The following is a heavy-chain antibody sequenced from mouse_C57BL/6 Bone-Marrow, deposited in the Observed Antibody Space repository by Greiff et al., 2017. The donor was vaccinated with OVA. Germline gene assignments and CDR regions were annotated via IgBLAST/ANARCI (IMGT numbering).Heavy chain of an antibody. CDR1: GFTFSDAW. CDR3: TRDSSGYVWFAY. Sequence: EVQLVESGGGLVQPGGSMKLSCAASGFTFSDAWMDWVRQSPEKGLEWVAEIRNKANNHATYYAESVKGRFTISRDDSKSSVYLQMNSLRAEDTGIYYCTRDSSGYVWFAYWGQGTLVTVSA. D-gene: IGHD3-2*02. V-gene: IGHV6-6*01. CDR2: IRNKANNHAT. J-gene: IGHJ3*01.